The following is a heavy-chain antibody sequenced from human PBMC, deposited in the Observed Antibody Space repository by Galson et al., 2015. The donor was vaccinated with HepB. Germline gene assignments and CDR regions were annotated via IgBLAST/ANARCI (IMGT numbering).Heavy chain of an antibody. CDR3: AANRWGLGDAFDI. D-gene: IGHD2-21*02. CDR2: IVVGSGNT. V-gene: IGHV1-58*02. Sequence: SGAEVKKPGESLRISCKASGFTFTSSAMQWVRQARGQRLEWIGWIVVGSGNTNYAQKFQERVTITRDMSTSTAYMELSSLRSEDTAVYYCAANRWGLGDAFDIWGQGTMVTVSS. CDR1: GFTFTSSA. J-gene: IGHJ3*02.